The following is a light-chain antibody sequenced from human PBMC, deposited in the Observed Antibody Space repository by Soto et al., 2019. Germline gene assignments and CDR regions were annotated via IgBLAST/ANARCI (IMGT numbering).Light chain of an antibody. CDR1: QNIHSF. CDR3: QQSYNFPFT. J-gene: IGKJ3*01. V-gene: IGKV1-39*01. CDR2: GGS. Sequence: DIQMTQSPSSLAASVGERVTITCRASQNIHSFLNWYQQKPGKAPQVLIYGGSALQSGVPSRFSGSGSGTDFTLTISSRQPEDFASDFCQQSYNFPFTFGPGTRVDI.